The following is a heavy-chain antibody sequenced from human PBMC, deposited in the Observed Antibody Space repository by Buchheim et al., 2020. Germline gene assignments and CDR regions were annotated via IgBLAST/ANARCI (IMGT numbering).Heavy chain of an antibody. CDR1: GFTFSNYE. V-gene: IGHV3-13*04. Sequence: EVQLVESGGGLVEPGGSLRLSCAASGFTFSNYEMHWVRQVIGKGLEWVSTIGVGGDTYYPGSVTGRFPISRENAKNSLYFQMNSLRAGDTAVYYCSRGAGELELRTMDVWGQGTT. CDR3: SRGAGELELRTMDV. D-gene: IGHD1-7*01. J-gene: IGHJ6*02. CDR2: IGVGGDT.